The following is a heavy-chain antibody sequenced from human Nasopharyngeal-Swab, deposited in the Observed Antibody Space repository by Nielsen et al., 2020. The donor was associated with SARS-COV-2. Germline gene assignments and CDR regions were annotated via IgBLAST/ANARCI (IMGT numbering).Heavy chain of an antibody. CDR2: IYYSGST. J-gene: IGHJ3*02. Sequence: SETLSLTCTVSGGSISSYYWSWIRQPPGKGLEWIGYIYYSGSTNYNPSLKSRVTISVDTSKNQFSLKLSSVTAADTAVYYCARGFKEGYDYVWGSYPNDAFDIWGQGTMVTVSS. D-gene: IGHD3-16*01. V-gene: IGHV4-59*12. CDR3: ARGFKEGYDYVWGSYPNDAFDI. CDR1: GGSISSYY.